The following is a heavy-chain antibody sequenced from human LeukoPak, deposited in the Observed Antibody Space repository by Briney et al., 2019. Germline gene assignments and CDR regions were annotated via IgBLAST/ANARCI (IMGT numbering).Heavy chain of an antibody. V-gene: IGHV3-33*07. Sequence: PGRTLRLSCAASGFTFSRHGMYWVRQARGKGLEGVAIIWYDGSNKYYAESVKGRFTIYRDNSKNTLYLQMNSLRAKDTAVYYCAIDRAAARMDVWGKGSSVTVSS. J-gene: IGHJ6*04. CDR2: IWYDGSNK. CDR1: GFTFSRHG. D-gene: IGHD6-13*01. CDR3: AIDRAAARMDV.